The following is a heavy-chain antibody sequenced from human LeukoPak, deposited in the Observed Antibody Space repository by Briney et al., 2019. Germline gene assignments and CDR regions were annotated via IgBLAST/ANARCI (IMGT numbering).Heavy chain of an antibody. CDR2: VNHSGYT. CDR3: ARMTTGHDY. V-gene: IGHV4-30-2*01. CDR1: GGSISSGGYY. J-gene: IGHJ4*02. Sequence: SQTLSLTCTVSGGSISSGGYYWNWIRQTPGKGLEWIGEVNHSGYTNMNPSLKSRVTISVDTSKNQFSLMMTSVTAADTAVYFCARMTTGHDYWGQGTLVTVSS. D-gene: IGHD4-17*01.